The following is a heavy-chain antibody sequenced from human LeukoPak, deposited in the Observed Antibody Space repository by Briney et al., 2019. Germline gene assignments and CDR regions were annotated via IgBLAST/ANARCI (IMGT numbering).Heavy chain of an antibody. J-gene: IGHJ4*02. Sequence: GGSLRLSCAASGFTFSSYSMNWVRQAPGKGLEWVSSISSSSSYIYYADSVKGRFTISRDNAKNSLYLQMNSLRAEDTAVYYCARGPSSFSHLYGDYADYWGQGTLVTVSS. CDR2: ISSSSSYI. V-gene: IGHV3-21*01. CDR3: ARGPSSFSHLYGDYADY. D-gene: IGHD4-17*01. CDR1: GFTFSSYS.